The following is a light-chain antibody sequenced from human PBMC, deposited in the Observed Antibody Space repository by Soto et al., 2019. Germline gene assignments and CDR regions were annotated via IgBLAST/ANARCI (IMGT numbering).Light chain of an antibody. CDR2: AAS. Sequence: QMTQSPSSLSASVGDRVAIPCRASQSISSYLNWYQQKPGKAPKLLIYAASSLQSGVPSRFSGSGSGTDFTLTISRLQPEDFATYSCQLSSCSSWPFGQGTKVDIK. CDR1: QSISSY. V-gene: IGKV1-39*01. CDR3: QLSSCSSWP. J-gene: IGKJ1*01.